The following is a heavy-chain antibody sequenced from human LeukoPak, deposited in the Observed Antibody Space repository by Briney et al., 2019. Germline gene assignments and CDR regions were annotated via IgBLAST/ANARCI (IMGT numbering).Heavy chain of an antibody. CDR2: IIPSAGRT. CDR3: AKDSPWAVDRTGDCYSEGLDY. J-gene: IGHJ4*02. CDR1: GFSFSSYV. V-gene: IGHV3-23*01. Sequence: GGSLRLSCAASGFSFSSYVMNWVRQAPGKGLEWVSAIIPSAGRTYYADSVKGRFTISRDNSKNTLYLQMNSLRAEDTAVYYCAKDSPWAVDRTGDCYSEGLDYWGQGALVTISS. D-gene: IGHD2-21*02.